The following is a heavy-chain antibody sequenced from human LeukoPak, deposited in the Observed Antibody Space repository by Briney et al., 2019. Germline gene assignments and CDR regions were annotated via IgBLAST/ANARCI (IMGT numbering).Heavy chain of an antibody. D-gene: IGHD6-19*01. J-gene: IGHJ4*02. CDR2: ISGSGGST. V-gene: IGHV3-23*01. CDR1: GFTFSNAW. Sequence: GGSLRLSCAASGFTFSNAWMNWVRQAPGRGLESVSAISGSGGSTYYADSVKGRFTISKDNSKNTLYLQMNSLGAEDTAVYYCAKLKAVAFFDYWGQGTLVTVSS. CDR3: AKLKAVAFFDY.